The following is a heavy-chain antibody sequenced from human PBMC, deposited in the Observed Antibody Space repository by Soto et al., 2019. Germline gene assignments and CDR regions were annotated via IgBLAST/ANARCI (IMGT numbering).Heavy chain of an antibody. CDR3: AIRGVVVPAAIYYYGMDV. J-gene: IGHJ6*02. Sequence: PGESLKISCKGSGYSFTSYWICWVRQMPGKGLEWMGRIDPSDSYTNYSPSFQGHVTISADKSISTAYLQWSSLKASDTAMYYCAIRGVVVPAAIYYYGMDVWGQGTTVTVSS. V-gene: IGHV5-10-1*01. CDR2: IDPSDSYT. D-gene: IGHD2-2*01. CDR1: GYSFTSYW.